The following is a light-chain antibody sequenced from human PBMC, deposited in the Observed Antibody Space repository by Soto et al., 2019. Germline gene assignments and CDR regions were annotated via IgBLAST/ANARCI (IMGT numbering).Light chain of an antibody. V-gene: IGKV3-20*01. J-gene: IGKJ1*01. CDR3: QHYGTSPWG. CDR1: QSVTSNY. Sequence: EIVLTQSPGTLSLSPGERAILSCRASQSVTSNYIAWYQQKPGQAPRLLMYVASRRAVGIPDRFSGSGSGTDFTLTISRVEPEDFAVYHCQHYGTSPWGFGQGTKVEI. CDR2: VAS.